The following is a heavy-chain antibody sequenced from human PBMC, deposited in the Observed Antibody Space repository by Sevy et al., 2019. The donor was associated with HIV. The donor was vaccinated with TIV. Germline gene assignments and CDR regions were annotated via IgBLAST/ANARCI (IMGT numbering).Heavy chain of an antibody. CDR1: GFTFSSYE. CDR3: ARAMGV. CDR2: ISSSGTTI. J-gene: IGHJ6*02. V-gene: IGHV3-48*03. Sequence: GGSLRLSCEASGFTFSSYEMNWVRQAPGKGLEWVSYISSSGTTIKYADSVKGRFTISRDNAKNSGYLQMHFLRVEDSGVYYCARAMGVWGQGTTVTVSS.